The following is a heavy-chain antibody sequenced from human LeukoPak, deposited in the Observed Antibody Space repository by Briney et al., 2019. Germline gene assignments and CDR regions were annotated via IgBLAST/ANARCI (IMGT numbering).Heavy chain of an antibody. CDR2: ICYTGST. J-gene: IGHJ6*03. V-gene: IGHV4-59*08. Sequence: WETLTLTCTVSAGSISSYYWSWIRQPPGKGLEWLGYICYTGSTNYNPSLKSRVTISVDTSKNQFSLKLSSVTAADTAVYYCARSVETAMVCYYYYYMDVWGTGTTVTVSS. CDR3: ARSVETAMVCYYYYYMDV. CDR1: AGSISSYY. D-gene: IGHD5-18*01.